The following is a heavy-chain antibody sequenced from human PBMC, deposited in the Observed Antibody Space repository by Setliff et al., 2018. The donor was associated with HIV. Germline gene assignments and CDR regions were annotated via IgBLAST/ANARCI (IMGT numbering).Heavy chain of an antibody. CDR1: GDTDFY. V-gene: IGHV4-4*09. CDR2: IHASGKA. CDR3: ARQGGYNSPLMV. Sequence: KPSETLSLTCTVSGDTDFYWSWIRQSPGKGLEWIGYIHASGKANYNPSLKSRVTISLDTSKMQFSLRLTSVTAADTAVYYCARQGGYNSPLMVWGQGKLVTVSS. J-gene: IGHJ4*02. D-gene: IGHD3-10*01.